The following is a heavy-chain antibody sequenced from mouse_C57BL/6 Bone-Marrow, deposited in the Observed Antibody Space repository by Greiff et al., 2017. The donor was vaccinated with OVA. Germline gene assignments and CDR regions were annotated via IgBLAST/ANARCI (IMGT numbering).Heavy chain of an antibody. CDR2: IYYSGTI. CDR3: ARERLRGYFDV. CDR1: GISITTGNYR. Sequence: EVKLQESGPGLVKPSQTVFLTCTVTGISITTGNYRWSWIRQFPGNKLEWIGYIYYSGTITYNPSLTSRTTITRDTPKNQFFLEMNSLTAEDTATYYCARERLRGYFDVWGTGTTVTVSS. J-gene: IGHJ1*03. V-gene: IGHV3-5*01. D-gene: IGHD2-2*01.